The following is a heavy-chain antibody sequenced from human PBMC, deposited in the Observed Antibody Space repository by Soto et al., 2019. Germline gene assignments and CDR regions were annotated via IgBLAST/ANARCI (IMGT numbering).Heavy chain of an antibody. CDR1: GFTFSSYG. D-gene: IGHD6-19*01. V-gene: IGHV3-30*18. CDR3: AKGEQWLVPFNWFDP. J-gene: IGHJ5*02. CDR2: ISYDGSNK. Sequence: PGGSLRLSCAASGFTFSSYGMHWVRQAPGKGLEWVAVISYDGSNKYYADSVKGRFTISRDNSKNTLYLQMNSLRVEDTAVYYCAKGEQWLVPFNWFDPWGQGTLVTVSS.